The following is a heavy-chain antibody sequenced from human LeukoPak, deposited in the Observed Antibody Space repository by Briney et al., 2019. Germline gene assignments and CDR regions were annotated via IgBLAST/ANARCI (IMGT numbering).Heavy chain of an antibody. D-gene: IGHD5-24*01. CDR1: GFTFSSYS. J-gene: IGHJ5*02. Sequence: GGSLRLSCAASGFTFSSYSMNWVRQAPGKGLEWVSSISSSSSYIYYADSVKGRFTISRDNAKNSLYLQMNSLRAEDTAVYCCARDSIRGDGYTREGFDPWGQGTLVTVSS. CDR2: ISSSSSYI. CDR3: ARDSIRGDGYTREGFDP. V-gene: IGHV3-21*01.